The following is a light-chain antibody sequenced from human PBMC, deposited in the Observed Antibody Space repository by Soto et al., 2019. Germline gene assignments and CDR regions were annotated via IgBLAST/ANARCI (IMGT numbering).Light chain of an antibody. CDR3: CSFAGSYYV. CDR1: SSDVGGYNY. Sequence: QSALTQPASVSGSPGQSITISCTGTSSDVGGYNYVSWYQHHPGKAPKLMIFEVSNRPSGVSNRFSGSKSGNTASLTISGLQGEDEADYYCCSFAGSYYVFGTGTKLTVL. V-gene: IGLV2-14*01. CDR2: EVS. J-gene: IGLJ1*01.